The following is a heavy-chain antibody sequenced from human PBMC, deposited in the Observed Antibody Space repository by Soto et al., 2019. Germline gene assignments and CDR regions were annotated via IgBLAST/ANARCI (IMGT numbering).Heavy chain of an antibody. Sequence: PGGSLRLSCAASGFTFSNSAMHWVRQPPGEGLEYVSSITRDGGSTQYADSVRARFTISRDNSKNTLYLQMGSLRAEDMAVYYCPRHGTVYTTLPRAFDIWGQGTMVTVSS. V-gene: IGHV3-64*02. CDR3: PRHGTVYTTLPRAFDI. CDR1: GFTFSNSA. J-gene: IGHJ3*02. D-gene: IGHD1-1*01. CDR2: ITRDGGST.